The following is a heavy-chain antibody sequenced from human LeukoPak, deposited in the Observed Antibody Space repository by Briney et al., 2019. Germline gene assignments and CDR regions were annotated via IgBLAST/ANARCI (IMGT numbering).Heavy chain of an antibody. Sequence: SETLSLTCTVSGASITSNDYSWSWIRQPPGKGLEWIGMISDSGKTYFNPSLKSRATISADTSKNQFSLRQTSLTAADTAVYYCARLRVAMVRGVPYFDSWGQGALVTVSS. CDR2: ISDSGKT. CDR1: GASITSNDYS. V-gene: IGHV4-39*01. D-gene: IGHD3-10*01. CDR3: ARLRVAMVRGVPYFDS. J-gene: IGHJ4*02.